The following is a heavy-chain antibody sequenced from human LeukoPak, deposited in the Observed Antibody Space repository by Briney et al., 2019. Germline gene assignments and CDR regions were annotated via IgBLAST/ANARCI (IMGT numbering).Heavy chain of an antibody. CDR1: GYTFTGYY. CDR3: AREGEFGDLLFDF. Sequence: ASVKVSCKASGYTFTGYYMHWVRQAPGQGLEWMGWVNPNSGATKNAQRFQGRVTLTRDTSISTIYMELRSVTSDDTAVYYCAREGEFGDLLFDFWGQGTLVTVSS. CDR2: VNPNSGAT. V-gene: IGHV1-2*02. D-gene: IGHD3-10*01. J-gene: IGHJ4*02.